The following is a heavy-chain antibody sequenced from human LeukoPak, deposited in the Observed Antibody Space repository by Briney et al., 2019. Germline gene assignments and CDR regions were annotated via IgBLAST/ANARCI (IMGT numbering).Heavy chain of an antibody. CDR3: ARIAAAGTVYYYYYMDV. Sequence: SETLSLTCTVSGGSISSYYWSWIRQPPGKGLEWIGYIYTSGSTNYNPSLKRRVTISLDTSKNQFSLKLSSVTAADTAVYYCARIAAAGTVYYYYYMDVWGKGTTVTVSS. CDR2: IYTSGST. CDR1: GGSISSYY. J-gene: IGHJ6*03. V-gene: IGHV4-4*09. D-gene: IGHD6-13*01.